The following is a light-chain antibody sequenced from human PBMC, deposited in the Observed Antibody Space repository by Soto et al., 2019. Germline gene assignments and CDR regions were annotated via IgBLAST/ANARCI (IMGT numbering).Light chain of an antibody. CDR3: AIWDLTLSAWV. V-gene: IGLV1-44*01. CDR1: TSNIGSNT. CDR2: SND. J-gene: IGLJ3*02. Sequence: QSVLTQPPSASGTPGQRVTISCSGTTSNIGSNTVSWYHHLPGTAPKLLIYSNDQRPSGVPDRFSGSKSGTSASLAISGLQSEDEADYYCAIWDLTLSAWVFGAGTKLTVL.